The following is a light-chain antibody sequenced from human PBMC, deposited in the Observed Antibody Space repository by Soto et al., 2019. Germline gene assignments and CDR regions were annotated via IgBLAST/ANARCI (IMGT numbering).Light chain of an antibody. CDR1: SSDVGGYNY. J-gene: IGLJ1*01. Sequence: SALTQPASVSGSPGQSITISCTGTSSDVGGYNYVSWYQPHPGKAPKLMVYEVSNRPSGVSNRFSGSKSGNTASLTISGLQAEDEADYYCSSYTSSTAYVFGTGTKVTV. CDR2: EVS. V-gene: IGLV2-14*01. CDR3: SSYTSSTAYV.